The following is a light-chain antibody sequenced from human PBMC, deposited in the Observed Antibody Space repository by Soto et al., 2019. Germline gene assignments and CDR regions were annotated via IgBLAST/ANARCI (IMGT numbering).Light chain of an antibody. J-gene: IGKJ5*01. CDR2: DAS. CDR1: QNINNY. CDR3: KEYANLPT. Sequence: DVQMTQSPSSLSASVGDRVPITCQTSQNINNYLNWYQQKPATAPQLLIYDASNLEAGVPSRFRGTGSGTDFTFTIRRLQPEDIATYYRKEYANLPTFGQGTRLEIK. V-gene: IGKV1-33*01.